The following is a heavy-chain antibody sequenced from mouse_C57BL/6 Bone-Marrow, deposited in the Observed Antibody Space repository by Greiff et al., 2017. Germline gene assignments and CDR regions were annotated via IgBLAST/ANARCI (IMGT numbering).Heavy chain of an antibody. Sequence: QVQLQQPGAELVMPGASVKLSCKASGYTFTSYWMHWVKQRPGQGLEWIGEIDPSDSYTNYNQKFKGKSTVTVDKSSSTAYMQLSSLTSEDSAVYYCAREGNYYGSSHFDYGGQGTTLTVSS. V-gene: IGHV1-69*01. D-gene: IGHD1-1*01. CDR2: IDPSDSYT. CDR1: GYTFTSYW. CDR3: AREGNYYGSSHFDY. J-gene: IGHJ2*01.